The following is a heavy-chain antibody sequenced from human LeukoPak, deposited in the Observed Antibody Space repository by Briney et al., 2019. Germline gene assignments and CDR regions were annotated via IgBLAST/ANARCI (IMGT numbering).Heavy chain of an antibody. CDR1: GGSISSCY. D-gene: IGHD6-13*01. Sequence: PSETLSLTCTVSGGSISSCYWSWIRQPPGKGLEWIGYIYYSGSTNYNPSLKSRVTISVDTSKNQFSLKLSSVTAADTAVYYCARGPGYSSSWYHYYYYYMDVWGKGTTVTVSS. J-gene: IGHJ6*03. CDR2: IYYSGST. CDR3: ARGPGYSSSWYHYYYYYMDV. V-gene: IGHV4-59*01.